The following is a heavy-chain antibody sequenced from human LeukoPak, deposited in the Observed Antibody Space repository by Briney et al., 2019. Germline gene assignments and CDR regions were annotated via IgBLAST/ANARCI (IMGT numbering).Heavy chain of an antibody. Sequence: NSSETLSLTCAVYGGSFSGYYWSWIRQPPGKGLEWVGEINHSGSTNYNPSLKSRVTISVDTSKNQFSLKLSSVTAADTAVYYCARRRGPTMVRGVIMPFDYWGQGTLVTVSS. D-gene: IGHD3-10*01. CDR1: GGSFSGYY. J-gene: IGHJ4*02. V-gene: IGHV4-34*01. CDR2: INHSGST. CDR3: ARRRGPTMVRGVIMPFDY.